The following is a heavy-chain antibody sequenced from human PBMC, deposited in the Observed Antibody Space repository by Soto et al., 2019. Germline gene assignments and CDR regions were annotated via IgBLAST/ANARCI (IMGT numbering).Heavy chain of an antibody. J-gene: IGHJ6*04. V-gene: IGHV4-4*02. CDR2: IYHSGST. CDR1: GGSISSSNW. CDR3: ARVYYGDRVYGMDV. D-gene: IGHD3-3*01. Sequence: SETLSLTCAVSGGSISSSNWGSWVRQPPGKGLEWIGEIYHSGSTNYNPSLKSRVTISVDKSKNQFSLKLSSVTAADTAVYYCARVYYGDRVYGMDVWGKGTTVTVSS.